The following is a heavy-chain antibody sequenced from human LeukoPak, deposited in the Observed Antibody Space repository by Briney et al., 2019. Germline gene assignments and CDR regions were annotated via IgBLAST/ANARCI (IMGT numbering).Heavy chain of an antibody. CDR3: ARHRTASPLSTSPFDY. V-gene: IGHV3-53*01. J-gene: IGHJ4*02. CDR1: GFIVSTNY. D-gene: IGHD2-2*01. Sequence: GGSLRLSCAASGFIVSTNYMSWVRQAPGKGLEWVSVIYSGGTTYYANSVKGRFTIPRDNSKNTLYLQMNSLRAEDTAVYFCARHRTASPLSTSPFDYWGQGTLVTASS. CDR2: IYSGGTT.